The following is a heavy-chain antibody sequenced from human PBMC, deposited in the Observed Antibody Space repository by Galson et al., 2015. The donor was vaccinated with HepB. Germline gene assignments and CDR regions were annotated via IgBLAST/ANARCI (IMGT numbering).Heavy chain of an antibody. D-gene: IGHD6-13*01. V-gene: IGHV3-30*04. Sequence: SLRLSCAASGFTFSSYAMHWVRQAPGKGLQWVAVISYDGSNKHYADSVKGRFTISRDNSKNTLYLQMNSLKAEDTAVYYCARSRPRRFIIAAAGTVLSPDYWGQGTLVTVSS. CDR3: ARSRPRRFIIAAAGTVLSPDY. J-gene: IGHJ4*02. CDR2: ISYDGSNK. CDR1: GFTFSSYA.